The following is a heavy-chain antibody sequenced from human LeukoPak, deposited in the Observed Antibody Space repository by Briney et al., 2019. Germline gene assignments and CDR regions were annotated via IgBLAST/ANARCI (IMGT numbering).Heavy chain of an antibody. CDR1: GFTFSSYA. CDR3: VKPIAAAGTNY. Sequence: GGSLRLSCSASGFTFSSYAMHWVRQAPGKGLEYVSAISSNGGSTYYADSVKGRFTISRDNSKNTLYLQMSSLGAEDTAVYYCVKPIAAAGTNYWGQGTLVTVSS. D-gene: IGHD6-13*01. CDR2: ISSNGGST. J-gene: IGHJ4*02. V-gene: IGHV3-64D*06.